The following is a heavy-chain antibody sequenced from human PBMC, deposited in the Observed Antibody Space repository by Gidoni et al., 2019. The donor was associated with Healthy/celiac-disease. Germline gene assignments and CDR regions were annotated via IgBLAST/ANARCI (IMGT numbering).Heavy chain of an antibody. V-gene: IGHV4-34*01. D-gene: IGHD5-12*01. Sequence: QVQLQQWGAGLLKPSETLSLTCAVYGGSFSGYYWSWIRQPPGKGLEWIGEINHSGSTNYNPSLKSRVTISVDTSKNQFSLKLSSVTAADTAVYYCARGRENVDIVATTRYYYYGMDVWGQGTTVTVSS. CDR2: INHSGST. J-gene: IGHJ6*02. CDR1: GGSFSGYY. CDR3: ARGRENVDIVATTRYYYYGMDV.